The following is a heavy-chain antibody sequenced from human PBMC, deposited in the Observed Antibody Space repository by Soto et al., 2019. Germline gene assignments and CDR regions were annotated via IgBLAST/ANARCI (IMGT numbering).Heavy chain of an antibody. CDR1: GGSISSGGYY. CDR2: IYYSGST. Sequence: SETLSLTCTVSGGSISSGGYYWSWIRQHPGKGLEWIGYIYYSGSTYYNPSLKSRVTISVDTSKNQFSLKLSSVTAADTAVYYCARNVAARQNWFDPRGQGTPVTVPA. J-gene: IGHJ5*02. V-gene: IGHV4-31*03. D-gene: IGHD6-6*01. CDR3: ARNVAARQNWFDP.